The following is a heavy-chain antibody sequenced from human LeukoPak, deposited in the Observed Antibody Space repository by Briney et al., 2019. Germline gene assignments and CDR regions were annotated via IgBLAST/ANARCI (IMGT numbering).Heavy chain of an antibody. D-gene: IGHD4-17*01. V-gene: IGHV3-23*01. Sequence: PGGSPRLSCAASGFTFSSYAMSWVRQAPGKGLEWVSAISGSGGSTYYADSVKGRFTISRDNSKNTLYLQMNSLRAEDTAVYYCAKQKGTVTTYWYFDLWGRGTLVTVSS. CDR3: AKQKGTVTTYWYFDL. CDR2: ISGSGGST. CDR1: GFTFSSYA. J-gene: IGHJ2*01.